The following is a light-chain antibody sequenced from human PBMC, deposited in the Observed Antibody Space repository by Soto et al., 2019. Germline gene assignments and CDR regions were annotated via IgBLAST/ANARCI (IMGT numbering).Light chain of an antibody. J-gene: IGKJ2*01. V-gene: IGKV4-1*01. CDR2: WAS. Sequence: DIVMTQSPDSLAVSLGERATINCKSSQSVLYSVNNENYLAWFQQRAGQPPKLLVYWASNRASGVPDRFSGGGSGTDFTHSISSLQAEDVAVYYCQQYHSLPYTFGQGTKLEIK. CDR1: QSVLYSVNNENY. CDR3: QQYHSLPYT.